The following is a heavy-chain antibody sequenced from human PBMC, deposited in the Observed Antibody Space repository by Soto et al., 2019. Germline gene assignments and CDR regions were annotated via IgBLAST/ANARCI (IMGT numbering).Heavy chain of an antibody. J-gene: IGHJ4*02. CDR1: GGSICSSYYY. CDR3: ARPSGSYLYYFDY. CDR2: IYYSGGT. D-gene: IGHD1-26*01. V-gene: IGHV4-39*01. Sequence: QLQLQESGPGLVKPSETLSLTCTVSGGSICSSYYYWGWIRQPPGKGLEWIGSIYYSGGTYYSPSLKSRVTMSVDTSKNQFSLKLSSVTAADTAVYYCARPSGSYLYYFDYWGQGTLVTVSS.